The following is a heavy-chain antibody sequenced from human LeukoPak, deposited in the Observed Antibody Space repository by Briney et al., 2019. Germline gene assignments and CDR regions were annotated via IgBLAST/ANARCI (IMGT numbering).Heavy chain of an antibody. Sequence: GGSLRLSCAASGFAFSSYAMHWVRQAPGKGLEWVALISYDASKQYYADSVKGRFTISRDNSKNTLYLQMNSLRGEDTAVYYCARDSAEGGFDYWGQGTLVPVSS. J-gene: IGHJ4*02. CDR3: ARDSAEGGFDY. V-gene: IGHV3-30-3*01. CDR1: GFAFSSYA. CDR2: ISYDASKQ. D-gene: IGHD6-25*01.